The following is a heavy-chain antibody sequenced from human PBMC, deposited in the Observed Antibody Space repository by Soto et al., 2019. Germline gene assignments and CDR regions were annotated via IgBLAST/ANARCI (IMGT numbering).Heavy chain of an antibody. CDR1: AGSFQCGSYA. CDR2: VYHTGRT. Sequence: AETLWLMCTVGAGSFQCGSYARSWIRQPPGKGLEWIGYVYHTGRTSYNPPLKSRVSISIDTSKNQFSLNLDSVTAADTAVYFCAREFAYFDSWGQGTMVTVSS. V-gene: IGHV4-61*01. CDR3: AREFAYFDS. D-gene: IGHD3-16*01. J-gene: IGHJ4*02.